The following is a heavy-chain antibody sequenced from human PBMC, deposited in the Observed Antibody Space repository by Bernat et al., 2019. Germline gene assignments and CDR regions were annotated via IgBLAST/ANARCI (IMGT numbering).Heavy chain of an antibody. D-gene: IGHD6-19*01. CDR3: AKALVGYSSGWEFDY. Sequence: EVQLLESGGGLVQPGGSLRLSCAASGFTFSSYAMSWVRPAPGKGLEWVSAISGSGGSTYYADSVKGRFTISRDNSKNTLYLQMNSLRAEDTAVYYCAKALVGYSSGWEFDYWGQGTLVTVSS. CDR2: ISGSGGST. CDR1: GFTFSSYA. V-gene: IGHV3-23*01. J-gene: IGHJ4*02.